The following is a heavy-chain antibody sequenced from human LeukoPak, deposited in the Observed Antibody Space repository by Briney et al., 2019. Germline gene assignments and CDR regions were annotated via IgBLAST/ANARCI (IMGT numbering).Heavy chain of an antibody. CDR2: IYYSGST. CDR1: GGSISSSSYY. J-gene: IGHJ4*02. CDR3: ARVIVLLWFGEPYYFDY. V-gene: IGHV4-39*01. D-gene: IGHD3-10*01. Sequence: SETLSLTCTVSGGSISSSSYYWGWIRQPPGKGLEWIGSIYYSGSTYYNPSLKSRVTISVDTSKNQFSLKLSSVTAADTAVYYCARVIVLLWFGEPYYFDYWGQGTLVTVSS.